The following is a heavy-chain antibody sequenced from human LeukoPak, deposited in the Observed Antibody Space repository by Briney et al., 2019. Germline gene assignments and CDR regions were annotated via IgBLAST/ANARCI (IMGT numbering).Heavy chain of an antibody. CDR1: GGSISSSSYY. Sequence: PSETLSLACTVSGGSISSSSYYWGWIRQPPGKGLEWIGSIYYSGSTYYNPSLKSRVTISVDTSKNQFSLKLSSVTAADTAVYYCAREREGYHYGMDVWGQGTTVTVSS. CDR2: IYYSGST. CDR3: AREREGYHYGMDV. J-gene: IGHJ6*02. V-gene: IGHV4-39*07. D-gene: IGHD2-2*01.